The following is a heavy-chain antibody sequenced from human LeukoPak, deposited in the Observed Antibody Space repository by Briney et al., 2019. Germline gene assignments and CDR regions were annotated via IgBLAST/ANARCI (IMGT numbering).Heavy chain of an antibody. CDR2: INPNSGGT. V-gene: IGHV1-2*02. CDR3: ARDRGRVPAARYYYYYYMDV. D-gene: IGHD2-2*01. J-gene: IGHJ6*03. Sequence: GASVKVSCKASGYTFTGYYMHWVRQAPGQGLEWMGWINPNSGGTNYAQKFQGRVTMTRDTSISTAYMELSRLRSDDTAVYYCARDRGRVPAARYYYYYYMDVWGKGTTVTVSS. CDR1: GYTFTGYY.